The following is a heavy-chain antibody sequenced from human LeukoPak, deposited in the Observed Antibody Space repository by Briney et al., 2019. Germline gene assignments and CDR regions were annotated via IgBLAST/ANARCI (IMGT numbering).Heavy chain of an antibody. V-gene: IGHV4-61*01. D-gene: IGHD6-13*01. CDR1: GGSIRSSSYY. Sequence: PSETLSLTCTVSGGSIRSSSYYWGWIRQPPGKGLEWIGYIYYSGSTNYNPSLKSRVTISVDTSKNQFSLKLSSVTAADTAVYYCAREFRVAADEYYYYYYGMDVWGQGTTVTVSS. CDR2: IYYSGST. J-gene: IGHJ6*02. CDR3: AREFRVAADEYYYYYYGMDV.